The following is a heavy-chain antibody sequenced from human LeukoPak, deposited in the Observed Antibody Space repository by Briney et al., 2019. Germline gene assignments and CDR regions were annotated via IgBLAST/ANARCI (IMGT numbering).Heavy chain of an antibody. J-gene: IGHJ4*02. Sequence: SETLSLTCAVYCGSFSGYYWSWIRQPPGKRLEWIGEINHSGSTNYNPSLKRRVTISGDTSKKQFSLKMSSVTAADTAVYYCARGEVRGVIDYWGQGTLVTVSS. D-gene: IGHD3-10*01. CDR3: ARGEVRGVIDY. CDR1: CGSFSGYY. V-gene: IGHV4-34*01. CDR2: INHSGST.